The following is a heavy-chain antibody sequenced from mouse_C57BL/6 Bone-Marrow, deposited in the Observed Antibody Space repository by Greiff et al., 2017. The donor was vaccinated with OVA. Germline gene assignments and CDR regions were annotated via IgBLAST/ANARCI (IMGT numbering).Heavy chain of an antibody. CDR3: ARRETGPRYFDV. CDR2: INPYNGGT. J-gene: IGHJ1*03. Sequence: VQLQQSGPVLVKPGASVKMSCKASGYTFTDYYMNWVKQSHGKSLEWIGVINPYNGGTSYNQKFKGKATLTVDKSSSTAYMELNSLTSEDTAVYYCARRETGPRYFDVWGTGTTVTVSS. D-gene: IGHD4-1*01. CDR1: GYTFTDYY. V-gene: IGHV1-19*01.